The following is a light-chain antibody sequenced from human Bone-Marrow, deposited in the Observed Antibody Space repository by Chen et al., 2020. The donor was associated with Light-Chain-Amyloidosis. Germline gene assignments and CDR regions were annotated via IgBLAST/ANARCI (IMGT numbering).Light chain of an antibody. V-gene: IGLV2-14*01. J-gene: IGLJ1*01. CDR3: SSYTITNTLV. CDR1: SSDVGGDNH. Sequence: QSALTQPASVCGSPGQSIHIPCTGTSSDVGGDNHVSWYQQHPDKAPKLMIYEVTNRPSWVPDRFSGSKSDNTASLTISGLQTEDEADYFCSSYTITNTLVFGSGTRVTVL. CDR2: EVT.